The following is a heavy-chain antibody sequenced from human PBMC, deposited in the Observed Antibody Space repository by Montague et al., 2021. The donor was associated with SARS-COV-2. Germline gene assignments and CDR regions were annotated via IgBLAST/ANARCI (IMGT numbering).Heavy chain of an antibody. Sequence: NNYAESVKSRITIDPDTSKRQFSLHLNSVTPEDTAVYYCARIRVGSKYYFDFWGQGTLVTVSS. J-gene: IGHJ4*02. CDR2: N. D-gene: IGHD4-11*01. CDR3: ARIRVGSKYYFDF. V-gene: IGHV6-1*01.